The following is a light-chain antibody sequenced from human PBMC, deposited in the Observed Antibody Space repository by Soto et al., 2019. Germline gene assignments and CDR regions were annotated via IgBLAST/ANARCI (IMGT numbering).Light chain of an antibody. CDR2: AAS. V-gene: IGKV1-39*01. J-gene: IGKJ2*01. CDR1: QSINTY. Sequence: DIKMTQSPSSLSASVGHRVTITCRASQSINTYLHWYQHKPGKAPKLLIYAASSLQSGISSRFSGSGSGTDFTLTISGLQAEDFATYYCQQCYSPPYTFGQGTKLEI. CDR3: QQCYSPPYT.